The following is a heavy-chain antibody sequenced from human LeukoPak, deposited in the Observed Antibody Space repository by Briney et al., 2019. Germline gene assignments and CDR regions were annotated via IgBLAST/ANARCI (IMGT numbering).Heavy chain of an antibody. Sequence: GASVKVSCKASGYTFTDYYIHWVRQAPGQGLKWMGWMNPNSGATNYAQNFQGRVAMTRDTSISTAYMELSSLKSDDTSVYFCARSIITTIGSFDPWGQGTLVTVSS. D-gene: IGHD3-22*01. J-gene: IGHJ5*02. CDR1: GYTFTDYY. CDR2: MNPNSGAT. V-gene: IGHV1-2*02. CDR3: ARSIITTIGSFDP.